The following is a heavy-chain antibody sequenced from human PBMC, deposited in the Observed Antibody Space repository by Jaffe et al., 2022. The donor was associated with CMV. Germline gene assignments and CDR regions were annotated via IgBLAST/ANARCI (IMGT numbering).Heavy chain of an antibody. CDR3: AREPMGGELYYFDY. CDR1: GFTFSSYW. D-gene: IGHD3-10*01. Sequence: EVQLVESGGGLVQPGGSLRLSCAASGFTFSSYWMSWVRQAPGKGLEWVANIKQDGSEKYYVDSVKGRFTISRDNAKNSLYLQMNSLRAEDTAVYYCAREPMGGELYYFDYWGQGTLVTVSS. J-gene: IGHJ4*02. V-gene: IGHV3-7*01. CDR2: IKQDGSEK.